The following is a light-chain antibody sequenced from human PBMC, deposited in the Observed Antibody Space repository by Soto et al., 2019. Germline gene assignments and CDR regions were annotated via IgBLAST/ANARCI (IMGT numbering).Light chain of an antibody. Sequence: DIQMTQSPSTLSASVGDRVTITCRASQSISSWLAWYQQKPGKAPKLLIYDASSLERGVPSRFSGSGSGTEFTLTISSLQPDEFATYYCQQYNSYSRTFGQGTKVEIK. J-gene: IGKJ1*01. V-gene: IGKV1-5*01. CDR1: QSISSW. CDR2: DAS. CDR3: QQYNSYSRT.